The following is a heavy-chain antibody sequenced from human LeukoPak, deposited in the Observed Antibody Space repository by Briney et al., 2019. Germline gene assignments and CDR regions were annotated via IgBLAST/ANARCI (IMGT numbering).Heavy chain of an antibody. Sequence: SETLSLTCTVSGGSISSSSYYWAWIRQPPGKGLEWIGSIYYSGSTYYNPSLESRVTISVDTSQHQFSLKLSSVTAAETAVYDRARRYGGIVYAIPRHYYYYMDFWGRRTTVTVSS. CDR2: IYYSGST. CDR1: GGSISSSSYY. J-gene: IGHJ6*03. CDR3: ARRYGGIVYAIPRHYYYYMDF. D-gene: IGHD2-8*01. V-gene: IGHV4-39*01.